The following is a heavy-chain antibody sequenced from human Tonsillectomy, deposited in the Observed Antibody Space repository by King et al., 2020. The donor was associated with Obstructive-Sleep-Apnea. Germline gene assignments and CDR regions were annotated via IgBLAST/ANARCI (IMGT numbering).Heavy chain of an antibody. CDR1: GFSFSGSV. V-gene: IGHV3-73*01. Sequence: VQLVESGGGLVQPGGSLKLSCAASGFSFSGSVMHWVRQASGKGLEWVGRIRSKANSYATAYAASVKGRFTISREDSKNMAHLQMNSLKTADTAVYYCSRSYSSSSILKENYGIDVWGQGTTVTVPS. CDR2: IRSKANSYAT. J-gene: IGHJ6*02. D-gene: IGHD6-6*01. CDR3: SRSYSSSSILKENYGIDV.